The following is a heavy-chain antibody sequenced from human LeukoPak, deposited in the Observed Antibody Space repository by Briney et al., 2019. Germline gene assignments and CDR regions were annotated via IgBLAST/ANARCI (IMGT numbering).Heavy chain of an antibody. D-gene: IGHD5-18*01. J-gene: IGHJ4*02. CDR1: GFIFSSYA. V-gene: IGHV3-30-3*01. CDR2: ISYDGSNK. Sequence: PGGSLRLSCAASGFIFSSYAMHWVRQAPGKGLAGVAVISYDGSNKYYADAVKGRFTISRDNSKNTMYLQMNSLRAEDTAVYYCASASEIYSYGPWDYWGQGTLVTVSS. CDR3: ASASEIYSYGPWDY.